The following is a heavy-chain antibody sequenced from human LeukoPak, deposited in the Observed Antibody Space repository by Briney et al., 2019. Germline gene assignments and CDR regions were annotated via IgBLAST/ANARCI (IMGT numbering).Heavy chain of an antibody. V-gene: IGHV4-61*02. Sequence: PSQTLSLTCTVSGGSLSSGSYYWGWIRQPAGTGLEWIRRIYTSGSTNYNPSLKSRVTISVDTSKNQFSLKLSSVTAADTAVYYCASSGYEGGFDYWGQGTLVTVSS. D-gene: IGHD5-12*01. CDR2: IYTSGST. CDR1: GGSLSSGSYY. J-gene: IGHJ4*02. CDR3: ASSGYEGGFDY.